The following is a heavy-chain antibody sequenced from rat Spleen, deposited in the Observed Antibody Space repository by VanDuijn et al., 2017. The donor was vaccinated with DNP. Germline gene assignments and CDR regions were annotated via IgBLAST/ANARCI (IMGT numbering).Heavy chain of an antibody. Sequence: EVQLVESGGGLVQPGRSMKLSCAASGFTFSSFAMAWVRQAPTKGLEWVASISPSGGSTYYRDSVKGRFTISRDNAKRILFLEMDSLRSEDTATYYCAKGPNYGGWSDYFDYWGQGVMVTVSS. CDR1: GFTFSSFA. CDR2: ISPSGGST. V-gene: IGHV5-25*01. J-gene: IGHJ2*01. D-gene: IGHD1-11*01. CDR3: AKGPNYGGWSDYFDY.